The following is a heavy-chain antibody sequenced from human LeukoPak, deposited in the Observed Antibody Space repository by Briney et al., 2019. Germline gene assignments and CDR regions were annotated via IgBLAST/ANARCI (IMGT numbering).Heavy chain of an antibody. CDR3: ARSFGVVMATDY. Sequence: SETLSLTCTVSGYSISSGYYWGWIRQPPGKGLEWIGSIYHSGSTYYNPSLKSRVTISVDTSKNQFSLKLSSVTAADTAVYYCARSFGVVMATDYWGQGTLVTVSS. CDR1: GYSISSGYY. D-gene: IGHD3-3*01. V-gene: IGHV4-38-2*02. CDR2: IYHSGST. J-gene: IGHJ4*02.